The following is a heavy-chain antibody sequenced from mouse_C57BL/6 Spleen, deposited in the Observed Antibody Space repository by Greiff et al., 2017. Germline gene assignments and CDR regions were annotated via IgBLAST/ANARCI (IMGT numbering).Heavy chain of an antibody. CDR2: IDPSDSYT. CDR3: ARSTQAHYFDY. J-gene: IGHJ2*01. Sequence: VQLQQPGAELVMPGASVKLSCKASGYTFTSYWMHWVKQRPGQGLEWIGEIDPSDSYTTYNQKFKGKSTLTVDKSSSTAYMQLSSLTSEDSAVYYCARSTQAHYFDYWGQGTTLTVSS. V-gene: IGHV1-69*01. D-gene: IGHD3-2*02. CDR1: GYTFTSYW.